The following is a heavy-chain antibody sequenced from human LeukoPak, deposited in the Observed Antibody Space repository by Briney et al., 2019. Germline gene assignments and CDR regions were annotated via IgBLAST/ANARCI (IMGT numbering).Heavy chain of an antibody. J-gene: IGHJ3*02. D-gene: IGHD3-10*01. CDR3: ARVATMVRVPLDALDI. Sequence: GGSLRLSCAASGFTFSSYAMHWVRQAPGKGLEWVTVISNDGSNKYYADSVKGRFTISRDNSKNTLYLQMNSLRAEDTAVYYCARVATMVRVPLDALDIWGQGTMVSVSS. CDR1: GFTFSSYA. CDR2: ISNDGSNK. V-gene: IGHV3-30-3*01.